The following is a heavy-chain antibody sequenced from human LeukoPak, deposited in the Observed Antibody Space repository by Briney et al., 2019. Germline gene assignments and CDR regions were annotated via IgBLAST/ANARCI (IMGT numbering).Heavy chain of an antibody. CDR1: GFTFSSYW. J-gene: IGHJ4*02. CDR3: ARAPGFWHYYFHY. Sequence: GGSLRLSCAASGFTFSSYWMSWVRKAPGKGLEWVANIKQDGSEKYYVDSVKGRFTISRDNAKNSLYLQMNSLRAEDTAVYYCARAPGFWHYYFHYWGQGTLVTVSS. CDR2: IKQDGSEK. D-gene: IGHD3-3*01. V-gene: IGHV3-7*01.